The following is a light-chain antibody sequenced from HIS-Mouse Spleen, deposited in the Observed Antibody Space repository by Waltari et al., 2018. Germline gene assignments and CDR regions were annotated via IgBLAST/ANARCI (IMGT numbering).Light chain of an antibody. V-gene: IGKV3-20*01. Sequence: EIVLTQSPGTLSLSPGERATLSCRASQSVSSSYLAWYQQKPGQAPSLLIYGASSRATGIPDGFSGSGSGTDFTLTISRLEPEDFAVYYCQQYGNSPRTFGQGTKVEIK. CDR3: QQYGNSPRT. CDR1: QSVSSSY. CDR2: GAS. J-gene: IGKJ1*01.